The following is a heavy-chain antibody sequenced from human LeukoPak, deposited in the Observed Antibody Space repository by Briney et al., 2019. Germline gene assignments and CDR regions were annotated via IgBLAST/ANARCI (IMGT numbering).Heavy chain of an antibody. CDR3: ARGRDGYNLVDAFDI. CDR2: IYSGGST. V-gene: IGHV3-66*01. CDR1: EFSVGSNY. Sequence: PGGSLRLSCAASEFSVGSNYMTWVRQAPGKGLEWVSLIYSGGSTYYADSVKGRFTISRDNSKNTLYLQMNSLRAEDTAVYYCARGRDGYNLVDAFDIWGQGIMVTVSS. J-gene: IGHJ3*02. D-gene: IGHD5-24*01.